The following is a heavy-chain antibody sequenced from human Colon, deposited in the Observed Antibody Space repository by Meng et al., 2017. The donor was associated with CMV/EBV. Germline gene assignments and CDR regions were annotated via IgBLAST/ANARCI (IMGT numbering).Heavy chain of an antibody. CDR1: RFGVSSCW. CDR2: IDQARSRQ. Sequence: EVQLVAAGAALALPVGSLMFCCAASRFGVSSCWMSRVRQAPGEGLEWVANIDQARSRQYYVESVKGRLTISRDNAQNLLYLQIDSLRAEDTAVYYCARHYTSGWSIDFWGQGTLVTVSS. D-gene: IGHD6-19*01. CDR3: ARHYTSGWSIDF. V-gene: IGHV3-7*04. J-gene: IGHJ4*02.